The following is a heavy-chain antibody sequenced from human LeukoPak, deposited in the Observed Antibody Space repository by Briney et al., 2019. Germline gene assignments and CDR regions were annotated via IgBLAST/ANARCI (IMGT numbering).Heavy chain of an antibody. V-gene: IGHV4-34*01. CDR1: GGSFSGHY. CDR2: INHSGST. D-gene: IGHD2-2*02. Sequence: PSETLSLTCAVYGGSFSGHYWSWIRQPPGKGLEWIGEINHSGSTNYNPSLKSRVTISVDTSKNQFSLKLSSVTAADTAVYYCARVPRYCSSTSCYTGVDYWGQGTLVTVSS. J-gene: IGHJ4*02. CDR3: ARVPRYCSSTSCYTGVDY.